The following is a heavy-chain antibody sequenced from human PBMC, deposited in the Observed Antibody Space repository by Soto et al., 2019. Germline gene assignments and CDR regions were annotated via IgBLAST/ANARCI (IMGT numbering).Heavy chain of an antibody. D-gene: IGHD4-17*01. J-gene: IGHJ4*01. Sequence: EVKLVESGGGLVQPGGSLRLSCEASGFRFSDYEMNWVRQAPGKGLEWISFVTYSGSPTAYTDSVRGRFTIYRDNSKNSLDLQMNSLIAEDTAVYYCVRDRSGPVPTSIDVWGHGTLVTVSS. CDR3: VRDRSGPVPTSIDV. CDR1: GFRFSDYE. V-gene: IGHV3-48*03. CDR2: VTYSGSPT.